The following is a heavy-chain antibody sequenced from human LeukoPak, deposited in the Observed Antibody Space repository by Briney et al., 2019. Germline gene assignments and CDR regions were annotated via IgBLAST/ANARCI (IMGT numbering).Heavy chain of an antibody. CDR3: AREPADSSGYYYVSDYFDY. V-gene: IGHV1-2*02. CDR1: GYTFTGYY. J-gene: IGHJ4*02. CDR2: INPNSGGT. Sequence: ASVKVSRKASGYTFTGYYMHWVRQAPGQGLEWMGWINPNSGGTNYAQKFQGRVTMTRHTSISTAYMELSRLRSDDTAVYYCAREPADSSGYYYVSDYFDYWGQGTLVTVSS. D-gene: IGHD3-22*01.